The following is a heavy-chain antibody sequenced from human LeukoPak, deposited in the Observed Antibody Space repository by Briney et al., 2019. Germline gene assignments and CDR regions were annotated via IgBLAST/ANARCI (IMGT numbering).Heavy chain of an antibody. CDR1: GFTFSSYA. Sequence: GGSLRLSCAASGFTFSSYAMSWVRQAPGKGLEWVSAISGSGGSTYYADSVKGRYTISRDNSKTTLYLQMNSLRAEDTAVYYCAKERRRDGYNYWSYWGQGTLVTVSS. CDR3: AKERRRDGYNYWSY. D-gene: IGHD5-24*01. J-gene: IGHJ4*02. CDR2: ISGSGGST. V-gene: IGHV3-23*01.